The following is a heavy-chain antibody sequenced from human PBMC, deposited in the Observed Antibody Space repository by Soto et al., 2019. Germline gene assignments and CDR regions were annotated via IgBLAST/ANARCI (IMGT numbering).Heavy chain of an antibody. CDR1: GFTFSSYW. CDR3: ARVAVVVPAATARDYYYYYYMDV. Sequence: EVQLVESGGGLVQPGGSLRLSCAASGFTFSSYWMSWVRQAPGKGLEWVANIKQDGSEKYYVDSVKGRFTISRDHAKNSLYLQMNSLRAEDTAVYYCARVAVVVPAATARDYYYYYYMDVWGKGTTVTVSS. CDR2: IKQDGSEK. V-gene: IGHV3-7*01. J-gene: IGHJ6*03. D-gene: IGHD2-2*01.